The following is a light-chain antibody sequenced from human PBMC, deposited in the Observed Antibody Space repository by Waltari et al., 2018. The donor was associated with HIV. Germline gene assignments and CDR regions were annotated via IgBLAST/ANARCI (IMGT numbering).Light chain of an antibody. CDR2: ANT. CDR1: SPNIGAGYD. J-gene: IGLJ3*02. CDR3: QPYDSSLSGWTV. Sequence: QSVLTQPPSVSGAPGQRVTISCTGSSPNIGAGYDVHWYQHLPGTAPKLLIFANTNRPSGVPDRFSGSKFGTSASLAITGLLAEDEADYYCQPYDSSLSGWTVFGGGTKLTVL. V-gene: IGLV1-40*01.